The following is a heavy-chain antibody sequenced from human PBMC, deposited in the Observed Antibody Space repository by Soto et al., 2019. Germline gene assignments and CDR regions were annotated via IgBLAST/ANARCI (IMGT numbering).Heavy chain of an antibody. J-gene: IGHJ4*02. CDR1: GGTXXXXX. Sequence: QVQLVQSGTEVKKPGSSVKVSCKASGGTXXXXXXXXXXXXXXXXLEWMGSIFPLTDIPDYAQNFQARLTXSADXXXXTAXMXLXXXTSXXTXXYFCARGPLVVLNYFESWGQGTLVTVSS. CDR3: ARGPLVVLNYFES. V-gene: IGHV1-69*02. CDR2: IFPLTDIP.